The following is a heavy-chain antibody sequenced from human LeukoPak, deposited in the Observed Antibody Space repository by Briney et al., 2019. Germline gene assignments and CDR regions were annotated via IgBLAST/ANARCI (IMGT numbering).Heavy chain of an antibody. Sequence: PSETLSLTCTVSGVSISSYYWSWIRQPAGKELEWIGRIYTSGTTNYNPSLKSRVTISIDTSKNQFSLKLSSLTAADTAIYYCARGIESYGDYGYWGQGILVTVSS. CDR2: IYTSGTT. CDR1: GVSISSYY. V-gene: IGHV4-4*07. CDR3: ARGIESYGDYGY. D-gene: IGHD4-17*01. J-gene: IGHJ4*02.